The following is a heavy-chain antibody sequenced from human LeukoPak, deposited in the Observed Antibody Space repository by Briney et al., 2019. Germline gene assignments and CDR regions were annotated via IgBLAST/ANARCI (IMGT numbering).Heavy chain of an antibody. CDR2: IYYSGST. CDR1: GGSISSSNFY. V-gene: IGHV4-39*07. CDR3: ARGYYDSSAYYPAAFDY. D-gene: IGHD3-22*01. Sequence: SETLSLTCTVSGGSISSSNFYWGWIRQPPGKGLEWIGSIYYSGSTYYNPSLKSRVSISVDTSKNQFSLKLTSVTAADTAVYYCARGYYDSSAYYPAAFDYWGQGTLVTVSS. J-gene: IGHJ4*02.